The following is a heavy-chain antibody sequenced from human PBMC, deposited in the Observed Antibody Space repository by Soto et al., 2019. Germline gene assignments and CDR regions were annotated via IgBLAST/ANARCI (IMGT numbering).Heavy chain of an antibody. Sequence: EVQLLESGGGLVQPGGSLRLSCAASGFTFSSYSMNWVRQAPGKGLEWVSSISSSSSYIYYADSVKGRFTISRDNAKNSLYLQMNSLRAEDTAVYYCARDPGLRFLDEGYWGQGTLVTVSS. J-gene: IGHJ4*02. CDR3: ARDPGLRFLDEGY. V-gene: IGHV3-21*01. CDR2: ISSSSSYI. D-gene: IGHD3-3*01. CDR1: GFTFSSYS.